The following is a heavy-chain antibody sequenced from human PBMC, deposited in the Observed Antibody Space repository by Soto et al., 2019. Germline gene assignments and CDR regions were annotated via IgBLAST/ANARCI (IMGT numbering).Heavy chain of an antibody. Sequence: SETLSLTCAVSSGSISSSNWWSWVRQPPGKGLEWIGGIYHSGSTNYNPSLKSRVTISVDKSKNQFSLKLSSVTAADTAVYYCARNPGLVTGTGYYYYYMDVWGKGTTVTVSS. J-gene: IGHJ6*03. D-gene: IGHD3-9*01. V-gene: IGHV4-4*02. CDR1: SGSISSSNW. CDR3: ARNPGLVTGTGYYYYYMDV. CDR2: IYHSGST.